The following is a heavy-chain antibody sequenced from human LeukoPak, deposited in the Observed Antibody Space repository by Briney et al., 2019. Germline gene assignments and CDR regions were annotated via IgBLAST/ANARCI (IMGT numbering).Heavy chain of an antibody. CDR3: AKCDYGDYLYYFDY. D-gene: IGHD4-17*01. CDR1: GFTFSSYG. V-gene: IGHV3-30*18. J-gene: IGHJ4*02. CDR2: ISYDGSNK. Sequence: GGSLRLSCAASGFTFSSYGMHWVRQAPGKGLEWVAVISYDGSNKYYADSVKGRFTISRDYSKNTLYLQMNSLRAEDTAVYYCAKCDYGDYLYYFDYWGQGTLVTVSS.